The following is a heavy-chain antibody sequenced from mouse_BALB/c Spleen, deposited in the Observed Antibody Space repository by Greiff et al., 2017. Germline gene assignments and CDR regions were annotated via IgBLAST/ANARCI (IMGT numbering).Heavy chain of an antibody. J-gene: IGHJ4*01. CDR2: IDSYDGYT. V-gene: IGHV1-69*01. CDR3: ARGGNYAMDY. Sequence: QVKLQQPGAGLVMPGASVKMSCTASGYTFTNYWMHWVNQRPGQGLEWIGAIDSYDGYTSYNQKFKGQTTLTVDEPYSTAYMQLSSLTSEDSAVDYCARGGNYAMDYWGQGTSVTVSS. CDR1: GYTFTNYW.